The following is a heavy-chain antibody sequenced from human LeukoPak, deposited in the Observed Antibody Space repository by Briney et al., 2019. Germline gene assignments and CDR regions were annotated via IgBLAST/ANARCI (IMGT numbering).Heavy chain of an antibody. J-gene: IGHJ4*02. CDR2: INPNSGGT. D-gene: IGHD6-19*01. Sequence: ASVKVSCKASGYTFTGYYMHWVRQAPGQGLEWMGWINPNSGGTNYAQKFQGRVTMTRDTSISTAYMELSGLRSDDAAVYYCGRSLIGKWLVLKTFDYWGQGTLVTVSS. CDR3: GRSLIGKWLVLKTFDY. CDR1: GYTFTGYY. V-gene: IGHV1-2*02.